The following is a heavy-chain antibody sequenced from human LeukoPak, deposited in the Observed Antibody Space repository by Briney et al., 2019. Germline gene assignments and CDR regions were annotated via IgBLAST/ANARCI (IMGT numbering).Heavy chain of an antibody. Sequence: PGGSLRLSCAASGFPFSSYGMHWVRQAPGKGLEWVAFIRYDGSNKYYADSVKGRFTISRDNSKNTLYLQMNSLRAEDTAVYYCAKERGPYYYDSSGDSHDDACDIWGQGTMVTVSS. CDR2: IRYDGSNK. J-gene: IGHJ3*02. CDR1: GFPFSSYG. V-gene: IGHV3-30*02. CDR3: AKERGPYYYDSSGDSHDDACDI. D-gene: IGHD3-22*01.